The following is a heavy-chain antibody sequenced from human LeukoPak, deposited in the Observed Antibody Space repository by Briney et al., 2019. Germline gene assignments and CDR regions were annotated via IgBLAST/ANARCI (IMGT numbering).Heavy chain of an antibody. J-gene: IGHJ5*02. CDR1: GYSISSGHY. CDR2: MYHSGST. Sequence: PSETLSLTCTVSGYSISSGHYWGWIRQPPGKGLEWIGSMYHSGSTNYNPSLKSRVTISVDTSKNQFSLKLSSVTAADTAVYYCAMVTMIVGYNWFDPWGQGTLVTVSS. V-gene: IGHV4-38-2*02. D-gene: IGHD3-22*01. CDR3: AMVTMIVGYNWFDP.